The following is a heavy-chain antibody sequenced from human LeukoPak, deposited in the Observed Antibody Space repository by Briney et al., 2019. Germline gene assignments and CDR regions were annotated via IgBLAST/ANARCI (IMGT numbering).Heavy chain of an antibody. CDR2: INSDGSST. J-gene: IGHJ6*02. D-gene: IGHD4-11*01. CDR3: ASLGYSKGYYYGMDV. Sequence: GGSLRLSCAASGFTFSSYWMHRVRQAPGKGLVWVSRINSDGSSTGYADSVKGRFTISRDNAKNTLYLQMNSLRAEDTALYYCASLGYSKGYYYGMDVWGQGTTVTVSS. V-gene: IGHV3-74*01. CDR1: GFTFSSYW.